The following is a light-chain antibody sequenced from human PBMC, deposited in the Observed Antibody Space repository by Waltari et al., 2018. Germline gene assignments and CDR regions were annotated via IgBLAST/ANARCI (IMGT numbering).Light chain of an antibody. CDR2: DDS. V-gene: IGLV3-21*02. CDR1: NIGSES. Sequence: SYVLTQPPSVSVAPGQTARITCGGNNIGSESVHWYQQKPGQAPALVVHDDSDRPSGFPERFSGFNSGNTATLTISRVEAGDEADYFCQVWDSSSDHPVFGTGTKVTVL. CDR3: QVWDSSSDHPV. J-gene: IGLJ1*01.